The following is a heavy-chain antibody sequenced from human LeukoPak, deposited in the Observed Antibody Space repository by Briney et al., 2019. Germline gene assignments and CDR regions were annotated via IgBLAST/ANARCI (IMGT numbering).Heavy chain of an antibody. Sequence: PGGSLRLSCAASGFTFSSYWMHWVRQAPGKGLVWVSRINSDGSSTSYADSVKGRFTISRDNSKNTLYLQMNSLRAEDTAVYYCAKTKGKAYYYDSSGYLKRDRGYFDYWGQGTLVTVSS. CDR2: INSDGSST. D-gene: IGHD3-22*01. CDR1: GFTFSSYW. CDR3: AKTKGKAYYYDSSGYLKRDRGYFDY. J-gene: IGHJ4*02. V-gene: IGHV3-74*01.